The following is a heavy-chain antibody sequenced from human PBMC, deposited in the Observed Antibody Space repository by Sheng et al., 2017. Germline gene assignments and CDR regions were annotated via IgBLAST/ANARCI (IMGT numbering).Heavy chain of an antibody. V-gene: IGHV1-69*02. CDR3: ARGIVASGLLDY. CDR2: IIPILGIA. Sequence: QVQLVQSGAEVKKPGSSVKVSCKASGGTFSSYTISWVRQAPGQGLEWMGRIIPILGIANYAQKFQGRVTITADKSTSTAYMELSSLRSEDTAVYYCARGIVASGLLDYWGQGTLVTVSS. J-gene: IGHJ4*02. CDR1: GGTFSSYT. D-gene: IGHD6-13*01.